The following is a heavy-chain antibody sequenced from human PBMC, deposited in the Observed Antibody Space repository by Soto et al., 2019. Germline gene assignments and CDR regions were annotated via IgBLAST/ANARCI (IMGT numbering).Heavy chain of an antibody. CDR3: ARGYYGSGTFNY. CDR1: GGSFSDYY. D-gene: IGHD3-10*01. Sequence: PSETLSLTCAVYGGSFSDYYWSWIRQPPGKGLEWIGYIYYIGSTNYNPSLKSRVTMSVDTSKNQFSLKLSSVTAADTAIYYCARGYYGSGTFNYWGRGTLVTVSS. J-gene: IGHJ4*02. CDR2: IYYIGST. V-gene: IGHV4-59*01.